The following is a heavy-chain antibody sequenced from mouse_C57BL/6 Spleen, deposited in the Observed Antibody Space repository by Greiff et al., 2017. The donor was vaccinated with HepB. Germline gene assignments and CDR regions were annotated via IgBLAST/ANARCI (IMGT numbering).Heavy chain of an antibody. J-gene: IGHJ4*01. CDR3: ARGRGRSTHAMDY. CDR2: INPYNGGT. CDR1: GYTFTDYY. Sequence: EVKLMESGPVLVKPGASVKMSCKASGYTFTDYYMNWVKQSHGKSLEWIGVINPYNGGTSYNQKFKGKATLTVDKSSSTAYMELNSLTSEDSAVYYCARGRGRSTHAMDYWGQGTSVTVSS. D-gene: IGHD5-1*01. V-gene: IGHV1-19*01.